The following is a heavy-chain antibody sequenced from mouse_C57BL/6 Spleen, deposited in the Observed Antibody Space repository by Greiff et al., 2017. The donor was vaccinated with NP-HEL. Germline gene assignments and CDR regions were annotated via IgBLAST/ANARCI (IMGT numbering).Heavy chain of an antibody. D-gene: IGHD1-1*01. Sequence: VQLKESGPVLVKPGASVKMSCKASGYTFTDYYMNWVKQSHGKSLEWIGVINPYNGGTSYNQKFKGKATLTVDKSSSTAYMELNSLTSEDSAVYYCARSPYGSSYEKAYFDYWGQGTTLTVSS. J-gene: IGHJ2*01. CDR3: ARSPYGSSYEKAYFDY. V-gene: IGHV1-19*01. CDR1: GYTFTDYY. CDR2: INPYNGGT.